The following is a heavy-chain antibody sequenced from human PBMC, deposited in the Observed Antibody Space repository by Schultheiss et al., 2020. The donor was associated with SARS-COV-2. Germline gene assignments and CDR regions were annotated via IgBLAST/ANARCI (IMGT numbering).Heavy chain of an antibody. V-gene: IGHV3-23*01. J-gene: IGHJ4*02. CDR3: ASITQGY. D-gene: IGHD1-14*01. CDR2: VSASDGTT. Sequence: GGSLRLSCGASEFTFSTYPMNWVRQAPGKGLEWVSGVSASDGTTFYADSVKGRFTISRDISKSTLYLQMNSLRADDTAVYYCASITQGYWGQGALVTVSS. CDR1: EFTFSTYP.